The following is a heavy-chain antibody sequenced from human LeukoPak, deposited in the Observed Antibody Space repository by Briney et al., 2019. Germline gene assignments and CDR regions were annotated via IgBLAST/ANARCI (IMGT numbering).Heavy chain of an antibody. CDR1: GFTFSSYA. Sequence: GGSLRLSCAASGFTFSSYAMHWVRQAPGKGLEWVSGISGSDGSTNYADSVKGRFTISRENSKNTLYLQMNSLRAEDTAVYYCAKDSAKKYDDYGAQGTLFTASS. CDR3: AKDSAKKYDDY. J-gene: IGHJ4*02. V-gene: IGHV3-23*01. CDR2: ISGSDGST. D-gene: IGHD2/OR15-2a*01.